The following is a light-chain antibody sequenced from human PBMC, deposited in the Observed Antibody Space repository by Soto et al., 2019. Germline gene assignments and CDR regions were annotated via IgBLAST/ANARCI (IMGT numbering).Light chain of an antibody. Sequence: QSALTQPASVSGSPGQSITISCTGTSSDVGGYNYVSWYQQHPGKAPKLMIYDVSNRPSGVSNRFSGSKSGTTASLTISGLQAEDESDYYCGSYTSSSTAFGTGTKLTVL. CDR2: DVS. V-gene: IGLV2-14*01. CDR3: GSYTSSSTA. CDR1: SSDVGGYNY. J-gene: IGLJ1*01.